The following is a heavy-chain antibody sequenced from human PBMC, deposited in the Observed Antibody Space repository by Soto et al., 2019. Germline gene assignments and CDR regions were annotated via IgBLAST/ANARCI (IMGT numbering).Heavy chain of an antibody. D-gene: IGHD1-1*01. CDR3: AGTTRTMNY. CDR2: ISDDGSNK. CDR1: GFSFSNYA. J-gene: IGHJ4*02. V-gene: IGHV3-30-3*01. Sequence: QVQLVESGGGVVQPGGSLRLSCAASGFSFSNYAMHWVRQAPGKGLEWVTIISDDGSNKYYTDSVKGRFTISRDNSKNTLYLQMNSLRTEDTAIYYCAGTTRTMNYWGQGTQVTVSS.